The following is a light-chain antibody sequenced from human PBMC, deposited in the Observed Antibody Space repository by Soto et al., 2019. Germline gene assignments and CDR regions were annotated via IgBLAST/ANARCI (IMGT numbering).Light chain of an antibody. CDR2: DAS. CDR1: QNINNW. CDR3: QHMRT. Sequence: IQMTQSPSTLSSSIGDRFTITCRASQNINNWIAWYQQKPGKAPKFLIYDASTLESGVPSRFSGSGFGTEFSLTISSLQPDDFGSYYCQHMRTFGQGTKVDIK. V-gene: IGKV1-5*01. J-gene: IGKJ1*01.